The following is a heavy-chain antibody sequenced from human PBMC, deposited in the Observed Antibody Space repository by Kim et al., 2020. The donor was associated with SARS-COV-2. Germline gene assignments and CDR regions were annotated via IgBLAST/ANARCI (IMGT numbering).Heavy chain of an antibody. Sequence: GGSLRLSCAASGFTFSSYGMHWVRQAPGKGLEWVAVISYDGSNKYYADSVKGRFTISRDNSKNTLYLQMNSLRAEDTAVYYCAKGYCSSTSCFYYFDYWG. V-gene: IGHV3-30*18. CDR1: GFTFSSYG. CDR2: ISYDGSNK. J-gene: IGHJ4*01. CDR3: AKGYCSSTSCFYYFDY. D-gene: IGHD2-2*01.